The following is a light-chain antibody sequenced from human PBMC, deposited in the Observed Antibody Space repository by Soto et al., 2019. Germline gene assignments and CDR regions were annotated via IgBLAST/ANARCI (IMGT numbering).Light chain of an antibody. CDR3: QQYDRPPPRFT. CDR2: GAS. J-gene: IGKJ3*01. Sequence: EIVLTQSPGTLSLSPGERATLSCRASQSVSSSYLAWYQQRPAQAPRLLIFGASNRATGIPDRFSGSGSGTDCTLTISRLEPEDIAVYYCQQYDRPPPRFTFGPGTKVYIK. V-gene: IGKV3-20*01. CDR1: QSVSSSY.